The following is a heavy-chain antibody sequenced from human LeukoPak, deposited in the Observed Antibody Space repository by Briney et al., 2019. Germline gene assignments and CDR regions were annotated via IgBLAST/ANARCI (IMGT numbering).Heavy chain of an antibody. CDR1: GGSISSGSYY. CDR3: ARVTGYIVEDYFDY. Sequence: NASQTLSLTCTVSGGSISSGSYYWSWIRQPAGKGLEWIGRIYTSGSTNYNPSLKSRVTISVDTSKNQFSLKLSSVTAADTAVYYCARVTGYIVEDYFDYWGQGTLVTVSS. V-gene: IGHV4-61*02. J-gene: IGHJ4*02. D-gene: IGHD3-22*01. CDR2: IYTSGST.